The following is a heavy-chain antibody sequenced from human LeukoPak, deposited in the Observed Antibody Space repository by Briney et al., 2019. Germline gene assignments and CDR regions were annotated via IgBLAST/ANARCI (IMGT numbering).Heavy chain of an antibody. J-gene: IGHJ4*02. CDR3: ARDGSGSGSPFDY. V-gene: IGHV4-38-2*02. CDR2: IYYSGTT. D-gene: IGHD3-22*01. CDR1: GYSIGSGYY. Sequence: SETLSLTCTVSGYSIGSGYYWAWIRPPPGKGLEWIGSIYYSGTTYYSPSLKSRVTISLDTSKNQFSLKLSSVTAADTAVYYCARDGSGSGSPFDYWGQGTLVTVSS.